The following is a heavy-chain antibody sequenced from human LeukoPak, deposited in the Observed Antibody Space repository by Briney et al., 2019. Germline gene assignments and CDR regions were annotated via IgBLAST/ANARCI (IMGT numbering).Heavy chain of an antibody. Sequence: GGSLRLSCAASGFTFSSYWMSWVRQAPGKGLEWVANIKQDGSEKYYVDSVKGRFTISRDNAKNSLYLQMNSLRAEDTAVYYCARERIDYYYYYMDVWGKGTTVTVS. CDR2: IKQDGSEK. V-gene: IGHV3-7*01. CDR3: ARERIDYYYYYMDV. CDR1: GFTFSSYW. J-gene: IGHJ6*03. D-gene: IGHD3-16*02.